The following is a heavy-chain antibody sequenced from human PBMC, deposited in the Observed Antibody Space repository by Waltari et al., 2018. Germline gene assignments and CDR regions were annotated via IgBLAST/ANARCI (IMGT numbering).Heavy chain of an antibody. CDR2: FDPEDGET. Sequence: QVQLVQSGAEVKKPGASVKVSCKVSGYTLTELSMHWVRQAPGKGLEWMGGFDPEDGETIYAQKFQGRVTMTEHTSTDTAYMELSSLRSEDTAVYYCATHDYGDFSDYWGQGTLVTVSS. D-gene: IGHD4-17*01. CDR1: GYTLTELS. CDR3: ATHDYGDFSDY. V-gene: IGHV1-24*01. J-gene: IGHJ4*02.